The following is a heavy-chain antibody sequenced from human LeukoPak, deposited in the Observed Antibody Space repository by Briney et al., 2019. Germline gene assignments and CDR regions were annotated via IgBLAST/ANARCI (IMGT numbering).Heavy chain of an antibody. V-gene: IGHV3-23*01. D-gene: IGHD3-22*01. Sequence: GGSLRLSCAASGFTFRVYAMTWFRQAPGKGLEWVSGISGSGSSTYSADSVKGRFTISRDNSNNTLYLQMNSLRAEDTAVYYCAKGPRLYDSSGYWNYWGQGTLVTVSS. CDR3: AKGPRLYDSSGYWNY. J-gene: IGHJ4*02. CDR2: ISGSGSST. CDR1: GFTFRVYA.